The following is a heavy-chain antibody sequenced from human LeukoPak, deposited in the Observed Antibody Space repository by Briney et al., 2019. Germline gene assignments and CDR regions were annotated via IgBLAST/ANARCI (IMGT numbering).Heavy chain of an antibody. CDR2: ISYDGSNK. D-gene: IGHD2-2*01. J-gene: IGHJ4*02. CDR1: GFTFSTYG. Sequence: GGSLRLSCTAPGFTFSTYGMHWVRQAPGKGLEWVAIISYDGSNKYYADSVKGRFTISRDNSKNTLYLQMNSLRVEDTAVYYCAKDQTGRYCSTTSCYVIDYWGQGTLVTVSS. CDR3: AKDQTGRYCSTTSCYVIDY. V-gene: IGHV3-30*18.